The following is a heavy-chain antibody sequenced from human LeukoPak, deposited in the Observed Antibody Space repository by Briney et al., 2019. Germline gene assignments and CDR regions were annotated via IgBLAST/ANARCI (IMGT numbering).Heavy chain of an antibody. CDR2: IYYSGST. J-gene: IGHJ4*02. V-gene: IGHV4-59*08. D-gene: IGHD5-18*01. CDR1: GGSISSYY. CDR3: ARSSRIQTLGY. Sequence: SETLSLTCTVSGGSISSYYWSWIQQPPGKGLEWIGYIYYSGSTNYNPSLKSRVTISVDTSKNQFSLKLSSVTAADTAVYYCARSSRIQTLGYWGQGTLVTVSS.